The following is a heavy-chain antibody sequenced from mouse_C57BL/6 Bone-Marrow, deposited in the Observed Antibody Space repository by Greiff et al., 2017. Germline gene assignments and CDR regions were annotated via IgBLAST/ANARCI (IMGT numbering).Heavy chain of an antibody. V-gene: IGHV1-85*01. CDR2: IYPRDGST. CDR1: GYTFTSYD. CDR3: ARSEFITTVDWYFDV. D-gene: IGHD1-1*01. J-gene: IGHJ1*03. Sequence: VQLQQSGPELVKPGASVKLSCKASGYTFTSYDINWVKQRPGQGLEWIGWIYPRDGSTKYNEKFKGKATLTVDTSSSTAYMELHSLTSEDSAVYFCARSEFITTVDWYFDVWGTGTTVTVSS.